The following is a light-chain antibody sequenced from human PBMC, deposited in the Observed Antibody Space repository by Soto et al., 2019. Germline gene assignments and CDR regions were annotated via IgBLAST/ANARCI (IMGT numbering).Light chain of an antibody. Sequence: DIPMTQSPSTLSASVGDRVTLTCRASQSISSWLAWYQQKPGKAPKLLIYDASTLERGVPSRFSGSGSGTEFTLTISSLQPDDFAAYYCQQYNSYATWTGGQGTKVEIK. CDR1: QSISSW. CDR3: QQYNSYATWT. J-gene: IGKJ1*01. CDR2: DAS. V-gene: IGKV1-5*01.